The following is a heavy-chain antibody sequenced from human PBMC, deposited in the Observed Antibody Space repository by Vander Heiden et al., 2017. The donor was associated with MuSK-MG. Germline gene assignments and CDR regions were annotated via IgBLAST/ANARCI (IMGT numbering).Heavy chain of an antibody. CDR1: GASISSGGYS. Sequence: QLQLPESGSGLVKPSQPLSLTCAVSGASISSGGYSWSWSRQPPGKGLEWIGYIYHSGSTYYNPSLKSRVTISVDRSKNQFSLKLSSVTAADTAVYYCASTVRPRPGGFDYWGQGTLVTVSS. CDR3: ASTVRPRPGGFDY. J-gene: IGHJ4*02. CDR2: IYHSGST. V-gene: IGHV4-30-2*01.